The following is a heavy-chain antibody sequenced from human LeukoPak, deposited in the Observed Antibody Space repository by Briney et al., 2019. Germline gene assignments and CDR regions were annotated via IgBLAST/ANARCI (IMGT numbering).Heavy chain of an antibody. CDR3: ARPVWLQFGPLDS. J-gene: IGHJ4*02. CDR2: IKEDGGDK. V-gene: IGHV3-7*01. D-gene: IGHD5-24*01. CDR1: GFTLGTYG. Sequence: GGSLRLSCAASGFTLGTYGMSWVRQAPGKGLEWVSNIKEDGGDKYYVDSVKGRFTISRDNAKNSLYLQMNSLRAEDTAVYYCARPVWLQFGPLDSWGPGTLVTVSS.